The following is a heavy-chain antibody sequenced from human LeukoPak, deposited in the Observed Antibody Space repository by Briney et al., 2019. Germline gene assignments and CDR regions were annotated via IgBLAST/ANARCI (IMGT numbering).Heavy chain of an antibody. CDR3: AREPSLGASNWFDP. Sequence: PGGSLRLSCAASGFTFSSYSMNWVRQAPGKGLEWISSISSSSSYIYYADSVKGRFTISRDSAKNSLYLQMNSLRAEDTAVYYCAREPSLGASNWFDPWGQGTLVTVSS. CDR1: GFTFSSYS. CDR2: ISSSSSYI. J-gene: IGHJ5*02. V-gene: IGHV3-21*01. D-gene: IGHD1-26*01.